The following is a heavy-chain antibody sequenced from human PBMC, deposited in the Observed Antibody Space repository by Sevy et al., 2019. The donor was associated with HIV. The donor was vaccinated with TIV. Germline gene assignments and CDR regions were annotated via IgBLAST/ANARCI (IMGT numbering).Heavy chain of an antibody. CDR3: ARPQRPSGYSSSGDAFDV. J-gene: IGHJ3*01. V-gene: IGHV1-69*13. D-gene: IGHD6-13*01. Sequence: ASVKVSCKVFGVTFSGYAINWVRQSPGQGLEWMGWIVPSFDYSKYAQKFQGRVTFTADDSTDTDYMILTGLRSDDTAVYYCARPQRPSGYSSSGDAFDVWGQGTMVTVSS. CDR1: GVTFSGYA. CDR2: IVPSFDYS.